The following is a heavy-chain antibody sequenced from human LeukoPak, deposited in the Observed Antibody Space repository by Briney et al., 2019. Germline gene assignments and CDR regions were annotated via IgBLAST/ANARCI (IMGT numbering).Heavy chain of an antibody. J-gene: IGHJ4*02. V-gene: IGHV5-51*01. D-gene: IGHD6-13*01. CDR2: IYPGDSDT. Sequence: GESLKISCKASGYTFTNYWIGWVRQMPGKGLEWMGIIYPGDSDTRYSPSFQGQVTISADKSISTAYLQWSSLKASDTAMYYCARDSVRAAAGTLDYWGQGTLVTVSS. CDR3: ARDSVRAAAGTLDY. CDR1: GYTFTNYW.